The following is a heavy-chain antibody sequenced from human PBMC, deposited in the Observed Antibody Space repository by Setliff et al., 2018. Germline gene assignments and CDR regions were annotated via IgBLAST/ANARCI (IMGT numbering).Heavy chain of an antibody. CDR2: MNIDNGKT. D-gene: IGHD2-21*01. J-gene: IGHJ4*02. V-gene: IGHV1-3*03. Sequence: ASVKVSCKASGYSFTLYATHWMRQAPGQRLEWMGWMNIDNGKTEYSQEFQDRVTFTRDTFAETAYMELCSLTSDDMAVYYCARGYCDGIGCPAPLYYFDSWGQGTLVTVSS. CDR3: ARGYCDGIGCPAPLYYFDS. CDR1: GYSFTLYA.